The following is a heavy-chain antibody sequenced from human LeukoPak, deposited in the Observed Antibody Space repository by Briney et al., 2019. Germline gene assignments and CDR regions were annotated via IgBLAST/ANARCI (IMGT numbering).Heavy chain of an antibody. CDR2: IYPGDFDT. V-gene: IGHV5-51*01. D-gene: IGHD4-11*01. J-gene: IGHJ4*02. CDR3: ARQRSGYSNSNFDY. CDR1: GYSFTNYW. Sequence: PGESLKISCKGSGYSFTNYWIGWVRQMPGKGLEWMGIIYPGDFDTRYSPSFQGQVTISADKSINTAYLRWSSLKASDTAMYYCARQRSGYSNSNFDYWGQGTLVTVSS.